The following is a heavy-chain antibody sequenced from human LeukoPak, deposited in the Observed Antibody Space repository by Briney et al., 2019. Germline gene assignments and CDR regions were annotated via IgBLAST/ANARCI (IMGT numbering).Heavy chain of an antibody. CDR1: GFTFDDYG. Sequence: GGSLRLSCAASGFTFDDYGMSWVRQAPGKGLEWVSGINWNGGSTGYADSVKGRFTISRDNAKNSLYLQMNSLRAEDTAVYYCARPFDSSGYYSYYFDYWGQGTLVTVSS. V-gene: IGHV3-20*04. CDR3: ARPFDSSGYYSYYFDY. CDR2: INWNGGST. J-gene: IGHJ4*02. D-gene: IGHD3-22*01.